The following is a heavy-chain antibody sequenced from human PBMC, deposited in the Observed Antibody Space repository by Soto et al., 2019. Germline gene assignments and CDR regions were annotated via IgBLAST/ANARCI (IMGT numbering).Heavy chain of an antibody. J-gene: IGHJ4*02. CDR1: EFNVMSYW. D-gene: IGHD3-16*01. CDR3: ARDIGFGYVN. Sequence: PGGSLRLSCAVSEFNVMSYWMSWVRQAPGKGLEWVASIKEDGSEIYYLQSVRGRFTISRDSAGNALHLAMNYLSAEDTGVYFCARDIGFGYVNWGQGTLVTVSS. CDR2: IKEDGSEI. V-gene: IGHV3-7*01.